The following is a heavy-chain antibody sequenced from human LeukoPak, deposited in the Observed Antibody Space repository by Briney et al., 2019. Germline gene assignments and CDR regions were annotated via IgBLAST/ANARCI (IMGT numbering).Heavy chain of an antibody. CDR2: IYPGDSDT. D-gene: IGHD3-22*01. J-gene: IGHJ4*02. CDR3: ARRGGDYDSSGYPLDY. Sequence: GESLKISCKGSGYSFTSYWIGWVRQMPGKGLEWMGIIYPGDSDTRYSPSFQGQVTISADKSISTAYLQWSSLKASGTAMYYCARRGGDYDSSGYPLDYWGQGTLVTVSS. CDR1: GYSFTSYW. V-gene: IGHV5-51*01.